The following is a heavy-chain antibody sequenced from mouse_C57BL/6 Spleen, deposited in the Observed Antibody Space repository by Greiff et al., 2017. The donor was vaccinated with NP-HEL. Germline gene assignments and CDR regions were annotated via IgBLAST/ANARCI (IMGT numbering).Heavy chain of an antibody. Sequence: VQLQQPGAELVRPGSSVKLSCKASGYTFTSYWMHWVKQRPIQGLEWIGNIDPSDSETHYNQKFKDKATLTVDKSSSTAYMQLSSLTSEDSAVYYCARSGDYYYGSKEYFDVWGTGTTVTVSS. CDR2: IDPSDSET. J-gene: IGHJ1*03. CDR3: ARSGDYYYGSKEYFDV. CDR1: GYTFTSYW. V-gene: IGHV1-52*01. D-gene: IGHD1-1*01.